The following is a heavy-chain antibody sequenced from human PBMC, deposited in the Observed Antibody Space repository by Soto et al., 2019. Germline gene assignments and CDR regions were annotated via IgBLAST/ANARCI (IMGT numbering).Heavy chain of an antibody. CDR1: GFTFSSYA. V-gene: IGHV3-30-3*01. CDR2: ISYDGSNK. J-gene: IGHJ6*02. Sequence: PGGSLRLSCAASGFTFSSYAMHWVRQAPGKGLEWVAVISYDGSNKYYADSVKGRFTISRDNSKNTLYLQMNSLRAEDTAVYYCARDSSAQPYYYYGMDVWGQGTTVTVSS. D-gene: IGHD3-10*01. CDR3: ARDSSAQPYYYYGMDV.